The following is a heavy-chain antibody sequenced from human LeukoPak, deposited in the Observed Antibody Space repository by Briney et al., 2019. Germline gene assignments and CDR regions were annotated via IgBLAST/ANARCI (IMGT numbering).Heavy chain of an antibody. D-gene: IGHD3-9*01. Sequence: SETLSLTCTVSGGSISSYYWSWIRQPPGKGLEWIGYIYYSGSTNYNPSLKSRVTISVDASKNQFSLKLSSVTAADTAVHYCARHGPYYDILTGYGGMDVWGQGTTVTVSS. CDR3: ARHGPYYDILTGYGGMDV. CDR1: GGSISSYY. J-gene: IGHJ6*02. CDR2: IYYSGST. V-gene: IGHV4-59*08.